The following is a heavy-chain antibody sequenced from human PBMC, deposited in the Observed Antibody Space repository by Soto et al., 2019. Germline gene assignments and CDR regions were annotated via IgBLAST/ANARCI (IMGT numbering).Heavy chain of an antibody. J-gene: IGHJ6*02. CDR2: ISGSGGST. V-gene: IGHV3-23*01. D-gene: IGHD6-6*01. CDR3: AKGREAAHYYYYGMDV. CDR1: GFTFSSYA. Sequence: GGSLRLSCAASGFTFSSYAMSWVRQAPGKGLEWVSAISGSGGSTYYADSVKGRFTISRDNSKNTLYLQMNSLRAEDTAVYYCAKGREAAHYYYYGMDVWGQGTTVTVSS.